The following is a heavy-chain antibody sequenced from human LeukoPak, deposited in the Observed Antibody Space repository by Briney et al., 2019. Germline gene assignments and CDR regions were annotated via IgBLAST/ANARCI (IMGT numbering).Heavy chain of an antibody. CDR1: GFTFSSYA. V-gene: IGHV3-23*01. CDR3: AKSDIVVVPADPTYYMDV. CDR2: ISGSGGST. Sequence: GGSLRLSCAASGFTFSSYAMSWVRQAPGKGLEWVSGISGSGGSTYYADSVKGRFTISRDNSKNALYLQMNSLRAEDTAVYYCAKSDIVVVPADPTYYMDVWGKGTTVTVSS. D-gene: IGHD2-2*01. J-gene: IGHJ6*03.